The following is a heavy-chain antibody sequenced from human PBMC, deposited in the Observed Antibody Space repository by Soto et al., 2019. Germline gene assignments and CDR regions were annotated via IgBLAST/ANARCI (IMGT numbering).Heavy chain of an antibody. CDR2: ISAYNGNT. D-gene: IGHD3-10*01. J-gene: IGHJ4*02. CDR3: ATVERYCGSAGYYRSGPPSFDY. V-gene: IGHV1-18*01. CDR1: GYTFTSYG. Sequence: ASVKVSCKASGYTFTSYGISWVRQAPGQGLEWMRWISAYNGNTNYAQKLQGRVTMTTDTSKSTAYMQLRSLRSDDTAVYYCATVERYCGSAGYYRSGPPSFDYWGQGALVTVSP.